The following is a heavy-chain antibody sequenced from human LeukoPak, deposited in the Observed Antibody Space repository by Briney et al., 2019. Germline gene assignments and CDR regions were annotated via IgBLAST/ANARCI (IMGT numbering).Heavy chain of an antibody. CDR1: GYTFTSYG. CDR2: ISAYNGNT. CDR3: ARVTSSSWYDYNWFDP. D-gene: IGHD6-13*01. Sequence: ASLKVSCKASGYTFTSYGISWVRQAPGQGLEWMGWISAYNGNTNYAQKLQGRVTMTTDTSTSTAYMELRSLRSDDTAVYYCARVTSSSWYDYNWFDPWGQGTLVTVSS. J-gene: IGHJ5*02. V-gene: IGHV1-18*01.